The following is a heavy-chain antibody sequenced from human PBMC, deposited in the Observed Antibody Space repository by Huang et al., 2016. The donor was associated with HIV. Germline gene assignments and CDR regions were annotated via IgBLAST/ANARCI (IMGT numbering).Heavy chain of an antibody. Sequence: QVQLVESGGGVVQPGRSLRISCAASGFTFSSYGMHGVRQAPGKGLEWVAVIWYDGSNKYYPDSVKGRFTISRDNSKNTLYLQMNSLKTEDTAVYYCAVKGDSSGWEYFRHWGQGTLVTVSS. V-gene: IGHV3-33*08. J-gene: IGHJ1*01. CDR1: GFTFSSYG. CDR2: IWYDGSNK. D-gene: IGHD6-19*01. CDR3: AVKGDSSGWEYFRH.